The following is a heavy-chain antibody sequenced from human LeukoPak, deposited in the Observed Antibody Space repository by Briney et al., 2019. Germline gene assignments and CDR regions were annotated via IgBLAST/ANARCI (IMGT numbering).Heavy chain of an antibody. CDR1: GYTFTSYG. J-gene: IGHJ4*02. CDR3: AREGIDYYDSSGYSNYFDY. D-gene: IGHD3-22*01. V-gene: IGHV1-18*01. CDR2: ISAYNGNT. Sequence: EASVKVSCKASGYTFTSYGISWVRQAPGQGLEWMGWISAYNGNTNYAQKLQGRVTMTTDTSTSTAYMELRSLRSDDTAVYYCAREGIDYYDSSGYSNYFDYWGQGTLVTVSS.